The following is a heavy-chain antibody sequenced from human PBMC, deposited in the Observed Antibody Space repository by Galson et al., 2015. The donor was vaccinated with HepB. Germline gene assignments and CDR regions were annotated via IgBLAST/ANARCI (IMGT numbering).Heavy chain of an antibody. J-gene: IGHJ4*02. D-gene: IGHD6-19*01. CDR2: IWYDGTNK. CDR1: GFTFSTYG. CDR3: ATELRHNSGWFALESWGQGTFLRTSYKVYLLRKMDGVGAEDTAVYYWATEHRHNSGWFALDS. V-gene: IGHV3-33*01. Sequence: SLRLSCAASGFTFSTYGLHWVRQAPGKGLEWVSVIWYDGTNKYYADSVKGRFTISRDNSKSTLYLQMNSLRAEDTAVYYCATELRHNSGWFALESWGQGTFLRTSYKVYLLRKMDGVGAEDTAVYYWATEHRHNSGWFALDSWGQGTLVTVSS.